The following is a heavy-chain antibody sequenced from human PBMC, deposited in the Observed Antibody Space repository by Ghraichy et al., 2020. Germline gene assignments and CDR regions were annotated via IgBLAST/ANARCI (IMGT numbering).Heavy chain of an antibody. Sequence: GESLNISCKGSGYSFTSYWIGWVRQMPGKGLEWMGIIYPGDSDTRYSPSFQGQVTMSADKSISTAYLQWGSLKASDTAMYYCARLNPYDYVWGSYRYNAFDIWGQGTMVTVSS. V-gene: IGHV5-51*01. CDR2: IYPGDSDT. CDR1: GYSFTSYW. J-gene: IGHJ3*02. CDR3: ARLNPYDYVWGSYRYNAFDI. D-gene: IGHD3-16*02.